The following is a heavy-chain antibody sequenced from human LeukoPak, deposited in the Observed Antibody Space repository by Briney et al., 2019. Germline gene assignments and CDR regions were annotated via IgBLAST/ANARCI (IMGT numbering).Heavy chain of an antibody. Sequence: ASVKVSCKASGGTFSSYAISWVRQAPGQGLEWMGGIIPIFGTANYAQKFQGRVTMTEDTSTDTAYMELSSLRSEDTAVYYCATVKASDYYDSSGYYYWGQGTLVTVSS. CDR3: ATVKASDYYDSSGYYY. D-gene: IGHD3-22*01. V-gene: IGHV1-69*06. J-gene: IGHJ4*02. CDR2: IIPIFGTA. CDR1: GGTFSSYA.